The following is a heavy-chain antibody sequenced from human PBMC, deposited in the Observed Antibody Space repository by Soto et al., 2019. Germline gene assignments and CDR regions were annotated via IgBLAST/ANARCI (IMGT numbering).Heavy chain of an antibody. CDR1: GGSISSGDYY. CDR3: ASWGARPYSSGWPFDY. V-gene: IGHV4-30-4*01. Sequence: ASETLSLTCTVSGGSISSGDYYWSWIRQPPGKGLEWIGYIYYSGSTYYNPSLKSRVTISVDTSKNQFSLKLSSVTAADTAVYYCASWGARPYSSGWPFDYWGQGTLVTVSS. CDR2: IYYSGST. J-gene: IGHJ4*02. D-gene: IGHD6-19*01.